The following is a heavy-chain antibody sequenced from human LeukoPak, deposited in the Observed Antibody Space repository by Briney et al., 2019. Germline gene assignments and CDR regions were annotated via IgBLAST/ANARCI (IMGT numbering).Heavy chain of an antibody. V-gene: IGHV3-23*01. CDR3: AKNAVVVAATYYFDY. D-gene: IGHD2-15*01. Sequence: GGSLRLSCAASGFTFSNYVMSWVRQAPGKGLEWISTINPSGANTYYAASVRGRLTISRDNSKDSLHLQMNGLRADDTAIYYCAKNAVVVAATYYFDYWGQGTLVTVSS. CDR1: GFTFSNYV. J-gene: IGHJ4*02. CDR2: INPSGANT.